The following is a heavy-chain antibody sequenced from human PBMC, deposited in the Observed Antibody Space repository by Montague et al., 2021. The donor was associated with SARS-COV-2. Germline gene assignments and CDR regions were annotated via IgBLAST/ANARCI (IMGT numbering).Heavy chain of an antibody. D-gene: IGHD3-10*01. CDR2: ISESSSYI. Sequence: SLRLSCAASGFTFSDYYLTWIRQAPGKGLEWVSYISESSSYISYVDSVKGRFTISRDNAKNSLYLQMNSLRAEDTAVYYCARGGALIRGDNNWFDPWGQGTLVTVSS. V-gene: IGHV3-11*06. CDR3: ARGGALIRGDNNWFDP. J-gene: IGHJ5*02. CDR1: GFTFSDYY.